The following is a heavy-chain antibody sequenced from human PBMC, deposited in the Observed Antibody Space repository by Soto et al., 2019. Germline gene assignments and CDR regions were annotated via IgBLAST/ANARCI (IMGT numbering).Heavy chain of an antibody. Sequence: EVQLVESGGGLVQPGGYLRLSCEASGFTFNTYWMHWVRQAPGKGLLWVSLINSDGSSTTYADSVEGRFTISRDNAKNTLYLQMNSLRAEDTAVYYCVRMDFWSAYSFDYWGQGTLVTVSS. CDR2: INSDGSST. CDR3: VRMDFWSAYSFDY. CDR1: GFTFNTYW. J-gene: IGHJ4*02. V-gene: IGHV3-74*02. D-gene: IGHD3-3*01.